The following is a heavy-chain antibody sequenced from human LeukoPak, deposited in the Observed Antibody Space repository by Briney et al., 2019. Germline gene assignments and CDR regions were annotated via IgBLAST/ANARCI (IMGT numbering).Heavy chain of an antibody. Sequence: GRSLRLSCAASGFKFSSYGMHGVRQAPGKGREGVAILWYDGSNKYYADSVKGRFLISRDNSKNTLYVQMNSLRAEDTAVYYCARDPLESAYYHYYDYGMDVWGQGTTVTVSS. CDR3: ARDPLESAYYHYYDYGMDV. V-gene: IGHV3-33*01. J-gene: IGHJ6*02. D-gene: IGHD3-22*01. CDR2: LWYDGSNK. CDR1: GFKFSSYG.